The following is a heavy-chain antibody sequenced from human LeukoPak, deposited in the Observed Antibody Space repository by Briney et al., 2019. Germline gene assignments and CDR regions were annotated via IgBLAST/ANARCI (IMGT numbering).Heavy chain of an antibody. J-gene: IGHJ4*02. D-gene: IGHD2-21*01. CDR3: VRDGGRGGDFDY. CDR1: GFSFNYDW. Sequence: GGSLRVSCAASGFSFNYDWIYCVRQAPGKGLVWVSRINGDASRVDYADSVKGRFTISRDNAKNTVYLQMNSLRAEDMAVYYCVRDGGRGGDFDYGGQGTLVTVSS. V-gene: IGHV3-74*01. CDR2: INGDASRV.